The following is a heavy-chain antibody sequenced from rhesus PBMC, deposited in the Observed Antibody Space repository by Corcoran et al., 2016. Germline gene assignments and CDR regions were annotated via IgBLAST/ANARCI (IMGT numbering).Heavy chain of an antibody. D-gene: IGHD3-9*01. Sequence: EVQLVESGAGLVQPGGSLRLSCAAPGFTFSNSGMSWVRQAPGKGLDWVARIKRKADGETADYAASEKGRFTISIDDSKSTLYLQMNSLKTEDTAVYYCTTQYYEDDYGYYYTRIFDYWGQGVLVTFSS. V-gene: IGHV3-30*02. J-gene: IGHJ4*01. CDR1: GFTFSNSG. CDR2: IKRKADGETA. CDR3: TTQYYEDDYGYYYTRIFDY.